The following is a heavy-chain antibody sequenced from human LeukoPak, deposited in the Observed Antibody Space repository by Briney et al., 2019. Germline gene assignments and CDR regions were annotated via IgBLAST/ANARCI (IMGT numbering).Heavy chain of an antibody. V-gene: IGHV1-18*01. CDR1: GYTFTSYG. J-gene: IGHJ6*02. Sequence: ASVKVSCKASGYTFTSYGISWVRQAPGQGLEWMGWISAYNGNTNYAQKLQGRVTMTTDTSTSTAYMELRSLRSDDTAVYYCARDRPLWFGELLSGTDYYGMDVWGQGTTVTVSS. CDR2: ISAYNGNT. D-gene: IGHD3-10*01. CDR3: ARDRPLWFGELLSGTDYYGMDV.